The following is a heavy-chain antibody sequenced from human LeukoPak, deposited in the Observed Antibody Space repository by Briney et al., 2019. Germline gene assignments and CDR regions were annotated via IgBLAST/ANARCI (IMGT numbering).Heavy chain of an antibody. CDR3: ARARSGWYYFDY. CDR2: IYYSGST. V-gene: IGHV4-59*01. J-gene: IGHJ4*02. Sequence: SETLSLTCTVSGASISSYYWSWIRQPPGKGLEWIGYIYYSGSTNYNPSLKSRVTISVDTSKNQFSLKLSSVTAADTAVYYCARARSGWYYFDYWGQGTLVTVSS. CDR1: GASISSYY. D-gene: IGHD6-19*01.